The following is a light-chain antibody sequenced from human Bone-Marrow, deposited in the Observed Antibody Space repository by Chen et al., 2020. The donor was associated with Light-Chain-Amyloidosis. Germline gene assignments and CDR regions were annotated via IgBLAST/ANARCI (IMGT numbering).Light chain of an antibody. CDR1: SSDVGSYNL. CDR2: EVS. Sequence: QSALTQPASVSGSPGQSITISCTGTSSDVGSYNLVSWYQQHPGKAPKLMIYEVSKRPSGVSNRFSGSKAGNTASVTISGLQAEDEADYYCCSYAGSSTVVVGGGTKLTVL. CDR3: CSYAGSSTVV. J-gene: IGLJ2*01. V-gene: IGLV2-23*02.